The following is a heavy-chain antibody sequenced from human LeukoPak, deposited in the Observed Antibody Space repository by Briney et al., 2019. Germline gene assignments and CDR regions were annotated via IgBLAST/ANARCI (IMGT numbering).Heavy chain of an antibody. CDR3: ARGRHYYDSSGYYQSYNWFDP. D-gene: IGHD3-22*01. Sequence: SETLSLTCTVSGGSISSYYWSWIRQPPGKGLEWIGYIYTSGSTNYNPSLKSRVTISVDTSKNQFSLKLSSVTAADTAVYYCARGRHYYDSSGYYQSYNWFDPWGQGTLVTVSS. J-gene: IGHJ5*02. V-gene: IGHV4-4*09. CDR2: IYTSGST. CDR1: GGSISSYY.